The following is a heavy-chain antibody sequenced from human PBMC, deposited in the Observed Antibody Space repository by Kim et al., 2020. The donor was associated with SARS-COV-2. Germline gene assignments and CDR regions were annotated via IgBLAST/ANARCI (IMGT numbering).Heavy chain of an antibody. J-gene: IGHJ4*02. V-gene: IGHV4-39*01. CDR3: ARFGSADY. D-gene: IGHD2-15*01. Sequence: SGSTYSTPSLRSRVTISVDTSKNQFSLKLSSVTAADTAVYYCARFGSADYWGQGTLVTVSS. CDR2: SGST.